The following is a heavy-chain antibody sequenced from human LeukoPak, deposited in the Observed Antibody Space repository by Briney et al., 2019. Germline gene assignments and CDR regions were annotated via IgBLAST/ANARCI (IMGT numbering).Heavy chain of an antibody. CDR2: INHSGST. D-gene: IGHD2-2*02. V-gene: IGHV4-34*01. CDR1: GGSFSGYY. J-gene: IGHJ3*02. Sequence: SETLSLTCAVYGGSFSGYYWSWIRQPPGKGLEWIGEINHSGSTNYNPSLKSRVTISVDTSKNQFSLKLSSVTAADTAVYYCARASPHCSSTSCYTRFWALDIWGQGTMVTVSS. CDR3: ARASPHCSSTSCYTRFWALDI.